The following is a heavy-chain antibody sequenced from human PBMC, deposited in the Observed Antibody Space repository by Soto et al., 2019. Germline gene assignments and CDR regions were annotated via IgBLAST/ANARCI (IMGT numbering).Heavy chain of an antibody. Sequence: ETLSLTCTVSGGSVSSGSYYWSWIRQPPGKGLEWIGYIYYSGSTNYNPSLKSRVTISVDTSKNQFSLKLSSVTAADTAVYYCARGDCSGGSCYHFDYWGQGTLVTVSS. D-gene: IGHD2-15*01. CDR1: GGSVSSGSYY. CDR3: ARGDCSGGSCYHFDY. CDR2: IYYSGST. J-gene: IGHJ4*02. V-gene: IGHV4-61*01.